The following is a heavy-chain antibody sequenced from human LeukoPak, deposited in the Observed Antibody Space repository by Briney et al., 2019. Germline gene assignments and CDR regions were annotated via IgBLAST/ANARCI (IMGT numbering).Heavy chain of an antibody. CDR1: GFTFSNSA. Sequence: RASVKVSCKASGFTFSNSAIHWVRQARGQRLEWIGWIVVGSGDTEYAQRFQGRVSITRDMSTSTAHMELSSLISEDTAVYFCAAGDRGSHTPDYWGQGSLVTVSS. CDR3: AAGDRGSHTPDY. V-gene: IGHV1-58*02. D-gene: IGHD1-26*01. CDR2: IVVGSGDT. J-gene: IGHJ4*02.